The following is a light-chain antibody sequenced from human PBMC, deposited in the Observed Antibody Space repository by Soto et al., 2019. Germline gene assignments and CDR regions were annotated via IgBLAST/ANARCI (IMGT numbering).Light chain of an antibody. CDR2: GAS. Sequence: EIVLTQSPGTLSLSPGERSTLSCISSQSVSSSYLAWYQQKPGQAPRLLIYGASSRATGIPDRFSGSGSGTDFTLTISRLEPEDFAVYYCQQYAGSPWTFGQGTKVDIK. CDR3: QQYAGSPWT. CDR1: QSVSSSY. V-gene: IGKV3-20*01. J-gene: IGKJ1*01.